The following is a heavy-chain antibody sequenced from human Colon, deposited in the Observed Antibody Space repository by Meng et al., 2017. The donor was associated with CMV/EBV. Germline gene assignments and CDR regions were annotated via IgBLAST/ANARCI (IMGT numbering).Heavy chain of an antibody. D-gene: IGHD3-10*01. Sequence: EVQLVEAGGGLVKPGGSLRLSCDASGFTFSSYSMNWVRQAPGKGLEWVSSISTTVSYVYYADSVKGRFTISRDNAKNSLYLQMDSLRAEDTAVYYCAREPGTYGYFDFWGQGTLVTVSS. CDR2: ISTTVSYV. CDR1: GFTFSSYS. V-gene: IGHV3-21*01. J-gene: IGHJ4*02. CDR3: AREPGTYGYFDF.